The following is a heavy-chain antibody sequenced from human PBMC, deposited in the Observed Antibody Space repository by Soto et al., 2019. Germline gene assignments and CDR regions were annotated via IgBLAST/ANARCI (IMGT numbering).Heavy chain of an antibody. Sequence: GGSLRLSCAASGFTFSDRYMDWVRQAPGKGLEWVGRTKNKANSHTTEYAASVKGRFTISRDYSRDSVYLQMNSLKTDDTAVYYCTIEGAYPGPDFDYWGQGTLVTVSS. CDR2: TKNKANSHTT. CDR3: TIEGAYPGPDFDY. J-gene: IGHJ4*02. CDR1: GFTFSDRY. D-gene: IGHD3-16*01. V-gene: IGHV3-72*01.